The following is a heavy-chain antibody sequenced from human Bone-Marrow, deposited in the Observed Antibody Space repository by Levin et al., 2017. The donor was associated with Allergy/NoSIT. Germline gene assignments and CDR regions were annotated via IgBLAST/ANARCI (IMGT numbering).Heavy chain of an antibody. CDR3: ARDPIDYGDFDYYAMDV. CDR1: FFPFLPSF. CDR2: IWYDGSNK. J-gene: IGHJ6*02. Sequence: GGSLRLSFSSSFFPFLPSFLPFFLPSPLKGLEWVADIWYDGSNKYYADSVKGRFTIPRDNSKNTLYLQMNSLRAEDTAVYYCARDPIDYGDFDYYAMDVWGQGTTVTVSS. D-gene: IGHD4-17*01. V-gene: IGHV3-33*01.